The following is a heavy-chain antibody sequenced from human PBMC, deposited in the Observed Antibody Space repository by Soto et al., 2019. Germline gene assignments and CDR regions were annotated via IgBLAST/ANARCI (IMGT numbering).Heavy chain of an antibody. CDR2: ISGTGGMT. J-gene: IGHJ3*02. CDR1: GFAFGKYP. V-gene: IGHV3-23*01. D-gene: IGHD3-10*01. Sequence: EAQLLQSGGGVVPPGGSLRLSCVASGFAFGKYPMAWVRQTPGKGLEWISTISGTGGMTDYADSVRGRFTVSIDHSKDTVHLEMNSPRADDTAVYYCAKDRTMARGIRAFDIWGQGTTVSISS. CDR3: AKDRTMARGIRAFDI.